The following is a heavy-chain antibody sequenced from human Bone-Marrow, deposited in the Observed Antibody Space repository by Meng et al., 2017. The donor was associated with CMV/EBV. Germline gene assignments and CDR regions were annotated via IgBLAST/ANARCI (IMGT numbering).Heavy chain of an antibody. J-gene: IGHJ4*02. Sequence: ASVKVSCKASGYTFTSYDINWVRQATGQGLEWMGWMNPNSGNTGYAQKFQGRVTMTRNTSISTAYMELSSLRSEDTAVYYCATNYDILTGYYRGYYFDYWGQGTLVTGSS. CDR3: ATNYDILTGYYRGYYFDY. CDR1: GYTFTSYD. D-gene: IGHD3-9*01. V-gene: IGHV1-8*01. CDR2: MNPNSGNT.